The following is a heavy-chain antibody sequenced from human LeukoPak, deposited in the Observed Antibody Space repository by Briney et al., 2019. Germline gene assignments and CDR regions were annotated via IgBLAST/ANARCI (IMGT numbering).Heavy chain of an antibody. J-gene: IGHJ4*02. D-gene: IGHD5-12*01. Sequence: ASVKVSCKASGGTFSSYAISWVRQAPGQGLEWMGGIIPIFGTANYAQKFQGRVTITADESTSTAYMELSSLRSEDTAVYYCAKIPPVWWLRGYFDYWGQGTLVTVSS. V-gene: IGHV1-69*13. CDR2: IIPIFGTA. CDR3: AKIPPVWWLRGYFDY. CDR1: GGTFSSYA.